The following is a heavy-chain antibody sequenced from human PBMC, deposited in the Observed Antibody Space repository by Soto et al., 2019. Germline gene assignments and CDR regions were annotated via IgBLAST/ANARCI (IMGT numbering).Heavy chain of an antibody. J-gene: IGHJ6*01. V-gene: IGHV3-23*01. CDR3: ATVAFGTFYRFMDC. CDR1: RIPFATHA. Sequence: GVSLRVSCAVSRIPFATHAMSWVRQARGKGLAWVSLISGSGGRTHYVDSVKGRFTISRDNSKKTLYLQMNSMRADDTAVYYCATVAFGTFYRFMDCWEPGTRITV. CDR2: ISGSGGRT. D-gene: IGHD3-10*01.